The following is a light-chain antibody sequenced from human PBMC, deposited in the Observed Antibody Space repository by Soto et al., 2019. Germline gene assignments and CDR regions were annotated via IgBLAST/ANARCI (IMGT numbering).Light chain of an antibody. CDR1: QSVRGNY. CDR3: QQYVNSPFT. Sequence: EIVLTQSPATLSVSPGERATFSCRASQSVRGNYIAWYQQKPGQAPRVLIFEASKRATGAPDRFSGSGSGTDFTLTISRLEPEDFAVFYCQQYVNSPFTFGQGTRLEIK. J-gene: IGKJ5*01. V-gene: IGKV3-20*01. CDR2: EAS.